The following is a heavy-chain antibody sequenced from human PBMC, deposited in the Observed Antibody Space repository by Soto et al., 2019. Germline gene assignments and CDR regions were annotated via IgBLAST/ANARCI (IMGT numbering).Heavy chain of an antibody. Sequence: SVKVSCKASGGTLSTFINYPINWVRQAPGQGLEWMGGIVPNIGTVNYAQKFQGRVTITADKSTGTAYMELSNLRSEDSALYYCARRDTSGFLRYFDNWGQGTLVTVSS. V-gene: IGHV1-69*06. CDR3: ARRDTSGFLRYFDN. D-gene: IGHD3-3*01. CDR1: GGTLSTFINYP. CDR2: IVPNIGTV. J-gene: IGHJ4*02.